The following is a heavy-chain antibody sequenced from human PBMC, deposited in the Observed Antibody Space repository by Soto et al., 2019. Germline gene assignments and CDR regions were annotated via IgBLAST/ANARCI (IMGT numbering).Heavy chain of an antibody. V-gene: IGHV1-18*01. D-gene: IGHD3-22*01. CDR2: ISAYNGNT. J-gene: IGHJ4*02. Sequence: GASVKVSCKASGYTFTSYGISWVRQAPGQGFEWMGWISAYNGNTNYAQKLQGRVTMTTDTSTSTAYMELRSLRSDDTAVYYCARDETLYYYDSSGFLDYWGQGTLVTVSS. CDR3: ARDETLYYYDSSGFLDY. CDR1: GYTFTSYG.